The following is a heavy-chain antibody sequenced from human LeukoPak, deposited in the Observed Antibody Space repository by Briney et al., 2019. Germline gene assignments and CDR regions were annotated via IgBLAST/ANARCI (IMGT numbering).Heavy chain of an antibody. Sequence: SETLSLTCTVSGGSISSGSYYWSWIRQPAGKGLEWIGRIYTSGSTNYNPSLKSRVTISVDTSKNQFSLKLSSVTAADTAVYYCARSSRYQNYYTDVWGKGTTVTISS. V-gene: IGHV4-61*02. CDR3: ARSSRYQNYYTDV. D-gene: IGHD2-2*01. CDR1: GGSISSGSYY. J-gene: IGHJ6*03. CDR2: IYTSGST.